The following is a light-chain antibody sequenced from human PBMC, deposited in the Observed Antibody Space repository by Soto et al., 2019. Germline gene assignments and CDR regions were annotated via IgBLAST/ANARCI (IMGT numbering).Light chain of an antibody. J-gene: IGKJ1*01. CDR3: QQYNNWPPWT. Sequence: EIVMTQSPATLSVSPGERATLSCRASQSVSSNLAWYQQKPGQAPRLLIYGASTRATDIPAKFSGSGSGTEFTLTISSLPSEDFAVYYCQQYNNWPPWTFGQGTKVEIK. CDR2: GAS. CDR1: QSVSSN. V-gene: IGKV3-15*01.